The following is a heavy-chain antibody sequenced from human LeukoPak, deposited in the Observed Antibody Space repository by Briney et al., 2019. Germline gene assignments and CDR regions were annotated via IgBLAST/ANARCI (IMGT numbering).Heavy chain of an antibody. CDR3: ARRDLAARGGLPFNWFDP. CDR2: IYHSGST. D-gene: IGHD6-6*01. V-gene: IGHV4-30-2*01. Sequence: SQTLSLTCTVSGGSISSGGYYWSWIRQPPGKGLEWIGYIYHSGSTYYNPSLKSRVTISVDRSKNQFSLKLSSVTAADTAVYYCARRDLAARGGLPFNWFDPWGQGTLVTVSS. J-gene: IGHJ5*02. CDR1: GGSISSGGYY.